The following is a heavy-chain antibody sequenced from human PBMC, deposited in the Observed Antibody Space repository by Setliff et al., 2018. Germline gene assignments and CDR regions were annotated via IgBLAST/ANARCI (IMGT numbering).Heavy chain of an antibody. J-gene: IGHJ4*02. CDR3: ARNRPGNYLDY. CDR2: INPGDSNA. Sequence: ESLKISCKGSGYNFPTFWIGWVRQMPGKGLEWMGIINPGDSNARYGPSFQGQVTISADKSISTAYLQWSSLKASDTAIYYCARNRPGNYLDYWGQGTLVTVSS. CDR1: GYNFPTFW. V-gene: IGHV5-51*01.